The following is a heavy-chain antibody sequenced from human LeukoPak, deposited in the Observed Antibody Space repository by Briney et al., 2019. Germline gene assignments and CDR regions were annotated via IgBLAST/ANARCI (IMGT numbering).Heavy chain of an antibody. Sequence: GSSLRLSCAASGFTFRIYAMSWVRQAPGKGLEWVSGISGSDASTFYADSVMGRFTISRDNPMNTLYLQMNNVRAEDAAIYFCARRGSEWNSYFYPMDVWGQGTTVTVSS. J-gene: IGHJ6*02. D-gene: IGHD3-3*01. V-gene: IGHV3-23*01. CDR2: ISGSDAST. CDR3: ARRGSEWNSYFYPMDV. CDR1: GFTFRIYA.